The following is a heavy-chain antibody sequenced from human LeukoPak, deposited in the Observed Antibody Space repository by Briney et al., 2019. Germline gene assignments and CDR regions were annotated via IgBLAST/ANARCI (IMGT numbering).Heavy chain of an antibody. D-gene: IGHD6-6*01. CDR2: ITDSGGST. V-gene: IGHV3-23*01. CDR1: GFPFIRAW. Sequence: PGGSLRLSCAASGFPFIRAWMSWVRQAPGKGLEWVSAITDSGGSTYHADSVTGRFTISRDNSKNTLFLQMNSLRVEDTAVYYCAKGSSSSRPYYFDSWGQGTLVTVSS. CDR3: AKGSSSSRPYYFDS. J-gene: IGHJ4*02.